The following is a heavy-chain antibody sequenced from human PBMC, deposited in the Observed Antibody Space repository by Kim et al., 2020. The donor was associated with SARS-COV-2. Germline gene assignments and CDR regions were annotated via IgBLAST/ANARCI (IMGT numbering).Heavy chain of an antibody. CDR2: ISGSGGST. D-gene: IGHD3-10*01. CDR3: AKRGEVYGSGYYFDY. V-gene: IGHV3-23*01. J-gene: IGHJ4*02. CDR1: GFTFSSYA. Sequence: GGSLRLSCAASGFTFSSYAMSWVRQAPGKGLEWVSAISGSGGSTYYADSVKGRFTISRDNSKNTLYLQMNSLRAEDTAVYYCAKRGEVYGSGYYFDYWGQGTLVTVSS.